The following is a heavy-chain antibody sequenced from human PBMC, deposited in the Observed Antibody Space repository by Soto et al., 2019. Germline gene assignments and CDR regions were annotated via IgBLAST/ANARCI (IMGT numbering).Heavy chain of an antibody. CDR2: IIPIFGTA. CDR1: GGTFSSYA. V-gene: IGHV1-69*13. D-gene: IGHD4-17*01. J-gene: IGHJ4*02. Sequence: SVKVSCKASGGTFSSYAISWVRQAPGQGLEWMGGIIPIFGTANYAQKFQGRVTITADESTSTAYMELSSLRSEDTAVYYCARDHRDYGGNLWYYFDYWRQGTLVTVSS. CDR3: ARDHRDYGGNLWYYFDY.